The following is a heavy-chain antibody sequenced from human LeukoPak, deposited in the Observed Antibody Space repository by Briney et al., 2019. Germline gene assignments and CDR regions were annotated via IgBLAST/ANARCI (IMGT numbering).Heavy chain of an antibody. CDR3: ARSFMVRGVIPDY. CDR1: GYTFTGYY. J-gene: IGHJ4*02. Sequence: ASVKVSCKASGYTFTGYYMHWVRQAPGQGLEWMGWINPNSGGTNYAQKFQGRVTMTRDTSISTAYMELSRLRSDDTAVYYCARSFMVRGVIPDYWGQGTLVTVSS. D-gene: IGHD3-10*01. CDR2: INPNSGGT. V-gene: IGHV1-2*02.